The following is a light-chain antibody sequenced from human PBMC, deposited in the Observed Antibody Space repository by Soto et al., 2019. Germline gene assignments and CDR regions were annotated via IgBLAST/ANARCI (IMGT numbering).Light chain of an antibody. CDR2: GAS. CDR1: ESVSTN. Sequence: EIVMTQSPATLSVSQGERATLSCRASESVSTNLAWYQHKPGQAPRLLIYGASTRATGIPDRFSASGSGTEFTLCISSLQSEDFAVYYCHQYYNWPRTFGQGTKVEIK. CDR3: HQYYNWPRT. V-gene: IGKV3-15*01. J-gene: IGKJ1*01.